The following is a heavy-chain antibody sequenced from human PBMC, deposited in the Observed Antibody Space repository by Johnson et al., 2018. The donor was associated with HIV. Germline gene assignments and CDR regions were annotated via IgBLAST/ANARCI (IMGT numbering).Heavy chain of an antibody. D-gene: IGHD3-22*01. J-gene: IGHJ3*01. Sequence: VQLVESGGGVVQPGGSLRLSCAASGFSFSTYWMHWVRQAPGQGLVWVANIKQDGSDKNYVDSVKGRFTISRDNAKNSLYLQLNSLGAEDTAVYYCAKASTPTMIVVVISAFDVWGQGTKVTVSS. CDR1: GFSFSTYW. V-gene: IGHV3-7*01. CDR3: AKASTPTMIVVVISAFDV. CDR2: IKQDGSDK.